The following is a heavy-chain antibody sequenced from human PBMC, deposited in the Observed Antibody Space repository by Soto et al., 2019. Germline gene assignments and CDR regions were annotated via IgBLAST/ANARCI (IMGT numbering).Heavy chain of an antibody. D-gene: IGHD3-10*01. CDR3: ASKRGRTSYYYYMDV. Sequence: QVHLVQSGAEVKKPGASVQVSCKASGYTFTSYAIHWVRQAPGQSLEWMGWINAGTGRTKYSETFQGRVTITRDTSASTAYMELSSLRSEDTAVYYCASKRGRTSYYYYMDVWGRGTTVTVSS. J-gene: IGHJ6*03. V-gene: IGHV1-3*01. CDR2: INAGTGRT. CDR1: GYTFTSYA.